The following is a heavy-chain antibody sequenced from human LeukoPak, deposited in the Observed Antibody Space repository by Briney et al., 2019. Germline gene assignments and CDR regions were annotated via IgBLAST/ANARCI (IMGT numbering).Heavy chain of an antibody. CDR1: GYTFTSYY. Sequence: ASVKVSCKASGYTFTSYYMHWVRQAPGQGLEWMGWINPNSGGTNYAQKFQGRVTMTRDTSISTAYMELSRLRSDDTAVYYCARAPPYYYGMDVWGQGTTVTVSS. CDR3: ARAPPYYYGMDV. CDR2: INPNSGGT. V-gene: IGHV1-2*02. J-gene: IGHJ6*02.